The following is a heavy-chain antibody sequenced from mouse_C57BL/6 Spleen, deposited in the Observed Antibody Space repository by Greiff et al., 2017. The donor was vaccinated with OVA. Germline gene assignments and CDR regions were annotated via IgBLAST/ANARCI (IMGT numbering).Heavy chain of an antibody. V-gene: IGHV6-6*01. CDR2: IRNKANNHAT. CDR1: GFTFSDAW. CDR3: ARRRRFWFAY. J-gene: IGHJ3*01. Sequence: EVKLVESGGGLVQPGGSMKLSCAASGFTFSDAWMDWVRQSPEKGLEWVAEIRNKANNHATYYAESVKGGFTISRDDSKSSVYLQMNSLRAEDAGIYYCARRRRFWFAYWGQGTLVTVSA.